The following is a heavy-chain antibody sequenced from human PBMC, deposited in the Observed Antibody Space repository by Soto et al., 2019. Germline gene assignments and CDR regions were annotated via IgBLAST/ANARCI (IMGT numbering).Heavy chain of an antibody. Sequence: EVQLLESGGGLVQPGGSLRLSCAASGLTFSSYAMSCVRQAPGKGLEWVSAISGSGASTYYADSVKGRFTISRDNSMNTLYLQMNSLRAEDTAVYYCAKGMRGSSSSGMDVWGQGTTVTVSS. CDR1: GLTFSSYA. V-gene: IGHV3-23*01. CDR2: ISGSGAST. J-gene: IGHJ6*02. CDR3: AKGMRGSSSSGMDV. D-gene: IGHD2-8*01.